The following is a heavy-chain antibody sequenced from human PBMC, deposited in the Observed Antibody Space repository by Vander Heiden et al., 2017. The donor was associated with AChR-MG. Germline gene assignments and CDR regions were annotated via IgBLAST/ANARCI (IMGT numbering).Heavy chain of an antibody. CDR3: AKEGGRYSGKKPFDY. CDR2: ISGSGGST. J-gene: IGHJ4*02. V-gene: IGHV3-23*01. Sequence: VQLLESGGGLVQPGGSLRLSCAASGFTFGSYAMSWVRQATGKGLEWVSAISGSGGSTYYADSVKGRFTISRDNSKNTLYLQMNSLRAEDTAVYYCAKEGGRYSGKKPFDYWGQGTLVTVSS. D-gene: IGHD1-26*01. CDR1: GFTFGSYA.